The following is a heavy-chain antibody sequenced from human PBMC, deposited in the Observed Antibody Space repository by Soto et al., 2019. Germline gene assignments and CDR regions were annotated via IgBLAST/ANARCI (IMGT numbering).Heavy chain of an antibody. J-gene: IGHJ3*02. CDR3: SRIVVIPGSDAFDI. V-gene: IGHV3-49*04. D-gene: IGHD3-22*01. Sequence: EVQLVESGGGLVQPGRSLRLSCTASGFTFGDYAMSWVRQAPGKGLEWVGFIRSKTYGGTTEYAASVRGSFTISRDDSERIAYLQMNSLKTEDTAVYYCSRIVVIPGSDAFDIWGRGTMVTVSS. CDR2: IRSKTYGGTT. CDR1: GFTFGDYA.